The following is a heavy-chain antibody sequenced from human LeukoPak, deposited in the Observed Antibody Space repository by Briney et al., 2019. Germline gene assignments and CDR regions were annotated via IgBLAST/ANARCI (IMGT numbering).Heavy chain of an antibody. CDR2: ISAYNGNT. CDR1: GYTFTSYG. Sequence: ASVTVSCTASGYTFTSYGISWVRQAPGQGLEWMGWISAYNGNTNYAQKLQGRVTMTTDTSTSTAYMELRSLRSDDTAVYYCASVVTPSSHFQHWGQGTLVTVSS. J-gene: IGHJ1*01. V-gene: IGHV1-18*01. D-gene: IGHD4-23*01. CDR3: ASVVTPSSHFQH.